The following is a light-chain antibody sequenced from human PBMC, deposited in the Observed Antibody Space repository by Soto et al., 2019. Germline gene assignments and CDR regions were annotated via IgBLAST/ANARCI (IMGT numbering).Light chain of an antibody. CDR1: NNDVGGFNF. Sequence: QSALTQPASVSGSPGQSITISCTGTNNDVGGFNFVSWYQQHPGKVPKLLIYDVDDRPSGVSNRFSGSRSGNTASLTISGXXXXXXXDYYCSSYTGRSTVIFGGGTK. V-gene: IGLV2-14*03. J-gene: IGLJ2*01. CDR3: SSYTGRSTVI. CDR2: DVD.